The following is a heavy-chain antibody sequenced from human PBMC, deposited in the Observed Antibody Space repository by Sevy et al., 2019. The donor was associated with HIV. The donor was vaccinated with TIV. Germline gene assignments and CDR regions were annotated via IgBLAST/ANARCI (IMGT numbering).Heavy chain of an antibody. J-gene: IGHJ4*02. CDR2: ICSTGDCT. CDR3: AKGFGDYKGTYQPNY. Sequence: GGYLRLSCSASGFTFSTYAMNWVRQAPGKGLEWVAAICSTGDCTYFADSVLGRFTISRDNSKNTLSLQMNSLRAEDTALYYCAKGFGDYKGTYQPNYCGQGTLVTVSS. D-gene: IGHD4-17*01. V-gene: IGHV3-23*01. CDR1: GFTFSTYA.